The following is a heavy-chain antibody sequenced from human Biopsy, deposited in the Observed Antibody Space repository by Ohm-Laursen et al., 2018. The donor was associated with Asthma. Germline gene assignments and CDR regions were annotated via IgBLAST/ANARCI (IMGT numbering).Heavy chain of an antibody. J-gene: IGHJ4*02. D-gene: IGHD6-6*01. CDR2: MSFDRSTK. CDR3: ARAISSSWWAVES. V-gene: IGHV3-30*03. Sequence: SLRLSCAASGFTFSNYGMHWDRQAPGKGPERGAVMSFDRSTKYFADSVKGRFTITRDNSKNTLYLQMNSLRAEDTAVYYCARAISSSWWAVESWGQGTLVTVSS. CDR1: GFTFSNYG.